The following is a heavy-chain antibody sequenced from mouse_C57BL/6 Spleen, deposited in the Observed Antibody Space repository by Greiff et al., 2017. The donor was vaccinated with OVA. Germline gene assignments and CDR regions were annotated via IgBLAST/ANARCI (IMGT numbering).Heavy chain of an antibody. V-gene: IGHV3-6*01. CDR1: GYSITSGYY. CDR2: ISYDGSN. CDR3: AREGGGDY. J-gene: IGHJ2*01. Sequence: DVQLQESGPGLVKPSQSLSLTCSVTGYSITSGYYWNWIRQFPGNKLEWMGYISYDGSNNYNPSLKNRISITRDTAKNQFFLKLNSVTTEDTATYYCAREGGGDYWGQGTTLTVSS.